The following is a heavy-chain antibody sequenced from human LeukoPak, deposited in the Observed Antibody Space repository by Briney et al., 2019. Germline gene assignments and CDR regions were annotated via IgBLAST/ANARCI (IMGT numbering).Heavy chain of an antibody. CDR2: IDHSGST. D-gene: IGHD3-10*01. CDR1: GYSIGSGHY. V-gene: IGHV4-38-2*02. CDR3: ARENDGSGSWTMTYYYYYMDV. J-gene: IGHJ6*03. Sequence: SETLSLTCSVSGYSIGSGHYWGWIRQPPGKGLEWIGSIDHSGSTYYNPSLKSRVTISVDTSKNQFSLRLSSVTAADTAVYYCARENDGSGSWTMTYYYYYMDVWGKGTTVTVSS.